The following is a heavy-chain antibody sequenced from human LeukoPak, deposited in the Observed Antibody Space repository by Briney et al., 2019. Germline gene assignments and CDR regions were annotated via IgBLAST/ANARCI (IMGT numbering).Heavy chain of an antibody. V-gene: IGHV1-8*01. CDR2: MNPNSGNT. J-gene: IGHJ5*02. D-gene: IGHD3-3*01. CDR1: GYTFTSYD. Sequence: ASVKVSCKASGYTFTSYDINWARQATGQGLEWMGWMNPNSGNTGYAQKFQGRVTRTRNTSISTAYMELSSLRSEDTAVYYCARGSEIDLEGNWFDPWGQGTLVTVSS. CDR3: ARGSEIDLEGNWFDP.